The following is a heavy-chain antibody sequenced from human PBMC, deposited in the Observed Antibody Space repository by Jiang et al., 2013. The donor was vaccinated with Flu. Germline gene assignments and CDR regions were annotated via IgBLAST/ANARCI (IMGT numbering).Heavy chain of an antibody. CDR2: ISGSGGRT. Sequence: QLVESGGGLVQPGGSLRLSCAASGFTFSSYAMSWVRQAPGKGLEWVSAISGSGGRTYYADSVKGRFTISRDNSKNTLYLQMNSLRAEDTAIYYCAKDPRQLVLGWDFDYWGQGTLVTVSS. CDR3: AKDPRQLVLGWDFDY. D-gene: IGHD6-13*01. V-gene: IGHV3-23*04. CDR1: GFTFSSYA. J-gene: IGHJ4*02.